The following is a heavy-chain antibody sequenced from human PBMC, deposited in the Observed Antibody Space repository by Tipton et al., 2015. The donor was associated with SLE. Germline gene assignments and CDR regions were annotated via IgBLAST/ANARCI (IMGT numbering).Heavy chain of an antibody. V-gene: IGHV4-34*01. CDR2: INHSGGT. Sequence: TLSLTCAVYGASFNGYYWSWVRQPPGKGLEWIGEINHSGGTNYNPSLKSRVTVSVDTSKNQFSLKLSSVTAADTAVYYCARVAGGYYGSGSSFDYWGQGTLVTVSS. J-gene: IGHJ4*02. CDR3: ARVAGGYYGSGSSFDY. CDR1: GASFNGYY. D-gene: IGHD3-10*01.